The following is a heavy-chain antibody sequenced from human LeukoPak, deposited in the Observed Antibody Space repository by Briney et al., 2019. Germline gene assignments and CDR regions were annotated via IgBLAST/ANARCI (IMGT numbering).Heavy chain of an antibody. CDR2: IYSSGST. V-gene: IGHV4-4*07. CDR3: ARVLGWAAFDY. D-gene: IGHD2-15*01. CDR1: GGSISSCY. J-gene: IGHJ4*02. Sequence: PSETLSLTCTVSGGSISSCYWSWFRQPAGKGLEWIGRIYSSGSTNYNPSLKSRVTMSVDTFKNQFSPKLSSVTAADTAVYYCARVLGWAAFDYWGQGTLVTVSS.